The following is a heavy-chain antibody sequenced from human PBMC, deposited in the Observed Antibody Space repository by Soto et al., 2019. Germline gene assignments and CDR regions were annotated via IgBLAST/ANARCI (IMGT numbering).Heavy chain of an antibody. Sequence: ASVKVSCKASGYTFTIYGISWVRQSPGQGLEWMGWISAYNGNTNYAQKLQGRVTMTRDTSISTAYMELSRLRSDDTAVYYCARESVRFLEWRYGMDVWGQGTTVTVSS. J-gene: IGHJ6*02. CDR2: ISAYNGNT. V-gene: IGHV1-18*04. D-gene: IGHD3-3*01. CDR1: GYTFTIYG. CDR3: ARESVRFLEWRYGMDV.